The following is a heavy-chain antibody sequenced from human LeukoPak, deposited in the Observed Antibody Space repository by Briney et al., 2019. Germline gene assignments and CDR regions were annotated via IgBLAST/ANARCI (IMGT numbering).Heavy chain of an antibody. CDR3: ARGMVRGVNVSSGY. D-gene: IGHD3-10*01. CDR2: ISSSSSYI. V-gene: IGHV3-21*01. Sequence: GGSLRLSCAASGFTFDDYGMNWVRQAPGKGLEWVSSISSSSSYIYYADSVKGRFTISRDNAKNSLYLQMNSLRAEDTAVYYCARGMVRGVNVSSGYWGQGTLVTVSS. CDR1: GFTFDDYG. J-gene: IGHJ4*02.